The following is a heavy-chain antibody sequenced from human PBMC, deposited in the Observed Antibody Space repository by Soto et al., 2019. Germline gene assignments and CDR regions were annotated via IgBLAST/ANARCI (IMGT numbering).Heavy chain of an antibody. V-gene: IGHV1-18*04. D-gene: IGHD3-22*01. J-gene: IGHJ4*02. CDR3: ARERDLDSSGYYHARGPYFDY. CDR2: ISAYNGNT. Sequence: PVASVKVSCKASGYTFTSYGISWVRQAPGQGLEWMGWISAYNGNTNYAQKLQGRVTMTTDTSTSTAYMELRSLRSDDTAVYYCARERDLDSSGYYHARGPYFDYWGQGTLVTVSS. CDR1: GYTFTSYG.